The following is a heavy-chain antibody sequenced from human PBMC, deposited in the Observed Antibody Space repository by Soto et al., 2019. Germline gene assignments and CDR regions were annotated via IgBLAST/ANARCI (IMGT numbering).Heavy chain of an antibody. CDR1: GATINSHY. Sequence: QVQLQESGPGLVKPSETLSLTCTVSGATINSHYWTWIRQTPGKGLEWIGSIYFSGSTNYNPSLTGRVTISVDPSKSQFSLQLSSVIAADTTMYYCARELSYGMDVWGQGTTVTVSS. CDR2: IYFSGST. CDR3: ARELSYGMDV. J-gene: IGHJ6*02. V-gene: IGHV4-59*11.